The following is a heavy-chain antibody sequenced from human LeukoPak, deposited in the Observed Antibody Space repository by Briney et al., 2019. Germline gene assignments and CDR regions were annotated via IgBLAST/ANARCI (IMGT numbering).Heavy chain of an antibody. CDR1: GGSISTSRYQ. V-gene: IGHV4-39*07. CDR3: ARDRWNDVPFDY. CDR2: IFYRGST. Sequence: SETLSLTCTVSGGSISTSRYQWGWIRQPPGKGLEWIGNIFYRGSTYYNPSLRSRVTISVDTSKNQFSLKLTSVTAADTAVYYCARDRWNDVPFDYWGQGTLVTVSS. J-gene: IGHJ4*02. D-gene: IGHD1-1*01.